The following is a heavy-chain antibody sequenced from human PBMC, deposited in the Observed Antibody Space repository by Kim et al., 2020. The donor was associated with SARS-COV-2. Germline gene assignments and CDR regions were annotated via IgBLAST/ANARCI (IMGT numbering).Heavy chain of an antibody. CDR1: GFSFDTVFAA. V-gene: IGHV2-5*01. CDR2: IYWNDDK. CDR3: AHTLPVYYDWNDVVFDI. D-gene: IGHD1-1*01. J-gene: IGHJ3*02. Sequence: SGPTLVNPTQTLTLTCTFSGFSFDTVFAAVGWIRQPPGQALEWLAVIYWNDDKRYRPSLMHRLTISKDVSNNQVFLTMTNVDPVDTATYYCAHTLPVYYDWNDVVFDIWGGGTVVTVSS.